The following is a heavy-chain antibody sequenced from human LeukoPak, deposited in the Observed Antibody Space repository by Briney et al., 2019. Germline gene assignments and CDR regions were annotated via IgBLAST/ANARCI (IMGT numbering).Heavy chain of an antibody. J-gene: IGHJ6*02. CDR3: ARDAIVVVTASDYYYYGMDV. V-gene: IGHV3-11*05. Sequence: GGSLRLSCAASGFTLSDYYMSWIRQAPGKGLERVSYINSSSSYTNYADSVKGRFTISRDNAKNSLYLQMNSLRAEDTAVYYCARDAIVVVTASDYYYYGMDVWGQGTTVTVSS. CDR2: INSSSSYT. CDR1: GFTLSDYY. D-gene: IGHD2-21*02.